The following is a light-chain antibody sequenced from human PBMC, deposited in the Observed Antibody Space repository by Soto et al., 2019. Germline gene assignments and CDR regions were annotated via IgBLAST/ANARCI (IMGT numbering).Light chain of an antibody. V-gene: IGKV3-15*01. CDR2: GAS. J-gene: IGKJ1*01. CDR1: QSVRNN. Sequence: IVMTQSPATLSLSPGESATLSCRASQSVRNNLTWYQQKPGQPPRLLIYGASTRATGVPGRFSGSGSGTEFTLTISSIQSEDFAVYYCQQYNDWWTFGQGTKVDIK. CDR3: QQYNDWWT.